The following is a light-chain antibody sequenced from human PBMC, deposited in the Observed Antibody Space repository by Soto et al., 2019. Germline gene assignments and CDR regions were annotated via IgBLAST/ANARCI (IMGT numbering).Light chain of an antibody. CDR2: EVT. Sequence: QCTLTLPACVSGSPGQSVTISCTGPITDVVHYNFVSWYQQHPGKAPKLMIYEVTNRPSGVSNRFSGSKSGNTASLTISGLQADDEADYYCRSYTSRSALEVFGTGTKVTVL. CDR3: RSYTSRSALEV. CDR1: ITDVVHYNF. V-gene: IGLV2-14*01. J-gene: IGLJ1*01.